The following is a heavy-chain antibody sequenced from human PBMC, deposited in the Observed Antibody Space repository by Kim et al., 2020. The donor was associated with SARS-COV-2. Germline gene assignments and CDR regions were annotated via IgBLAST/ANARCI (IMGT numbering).Heavy chain of an antibody. J-gene: IGHJ6*02. V-gene: IGHV3-21*01. CDR2: XSSSSSYI. CDR1: GFTFSSYS. CDR3: ASGEPHYYYYYGMDV. Sequence: GGSLRLSCAASGFTFSSYSMNWVRQAPGKGLEWVSSXSSSSSYIYYADSVKGRFTISRDNAKNSLYLQMNSLRAEDTAVYYCASGEPHYYYYYGMDVWGQGTTVTVSS. D-gene: IGHD7-27*01.